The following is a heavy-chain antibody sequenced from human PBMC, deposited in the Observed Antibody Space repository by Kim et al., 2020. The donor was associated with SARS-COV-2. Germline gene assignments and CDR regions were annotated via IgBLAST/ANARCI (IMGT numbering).Heavy chain of an antibody. J-gene: IGHJ6*02. CDR1: GFTFDDYA. CDR2: ISGDGGST. CDR3: AKDLFEAEVLSSPQYYYYYGMDV. V-gene: IGHV3-43*02. D-gene: IGHD6-6*01. Sequence: GGSLRLSCAASGFTFDDYAMHWVRQAPGKGLEWVSLISGDGGSTYYADSVKGRFTISRDNSKNSLYLQMNSLRTEDTALYYCAKDLFEAEVLSSPQYYYYYGMDVWGQGTTVTVSS.